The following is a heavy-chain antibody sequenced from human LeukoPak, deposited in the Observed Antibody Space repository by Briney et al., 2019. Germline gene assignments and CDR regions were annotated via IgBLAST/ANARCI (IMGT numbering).Heavy chain of an antibody. V-gene: IGHV1-8*01. CDR2: MNPNSGNT. CDR3: ARWSIAARSYYYYYMDV. J-gene: IGHJ6*03. D-gene: IGHD6-6*01. CDR1: GYTFTSYD. Sequence: ASVKVSCKASGYTFTSYDINWVRQATGQGLEWMGWMNPNSGNTGYAQKFQGRVTMTRDTSISTAYMELSRLRSDDTAVYYCARWSIAARSYYYYYMDVWGKGTTVTVSS.